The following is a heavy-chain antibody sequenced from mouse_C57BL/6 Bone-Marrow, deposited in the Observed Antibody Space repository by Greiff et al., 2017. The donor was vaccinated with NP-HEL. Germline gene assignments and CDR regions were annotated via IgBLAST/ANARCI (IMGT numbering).Heavy chain of an antibody. J-gene: IGHJ2*01. CDR2: INPNNGGT. CDR1: GYTFTDYY. Sequence: EVQLQQSGPELVKPGASVKISCKASGYTFTDYYMNWVKQSHGKSLEWIGDINPNNGGTSYNQKFKGKATLTVDKSSSTAYMELRSLTSEDSAVYYCARGLRSLDYWGQGTTLTVSS. D-gene: IGHD1-1*01. CDR3: ARGLRSLDY. V-gene: IGHV1-26*01.